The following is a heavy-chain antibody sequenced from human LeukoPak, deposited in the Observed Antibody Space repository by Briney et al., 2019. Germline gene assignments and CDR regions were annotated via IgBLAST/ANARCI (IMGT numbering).Heavy chain of an antibody. CDR1: GGTFSSYT. V-gene: IGHV1-69*02. D-gene: IGHD2-21*02. J-gene: IGHJ5*02. CDR3: ARVMACGGDCYMVDDWFDP. CDR2: IIPILGIA. Sequence: RASVKVSCKASGGTFSSYTISWVRQAPGQGLEWMGRIIPILGIANYAQKFQGRVTITADKSTSTAYMELSSLRSEDTAVYYCARVMACGGDCYMVDDWFDPWGQGTLVTVSS.